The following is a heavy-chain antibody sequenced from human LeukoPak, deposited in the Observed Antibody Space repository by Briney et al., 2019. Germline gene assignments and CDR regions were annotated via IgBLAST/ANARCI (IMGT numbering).Heavy chain of an antibody. J-gene: IGHJ6*03. CDR2: IIPIFGTA. CDR3: ARSSIAARPFYYYYYYYMDV. CDR1: GGTFSSYA. Sequence: ASVKVSCKASGGTFSSYAISWVRQAPGQGLEWMGGIIPIFGTANYAQKFQGRVTITTDESTSTAYMEQSSLRSEDTAVYYCARSSIAARPFYYYYYYYMDVWGKGTTVTVSS. V-gene: IGHV1-69*05. D-gene: IGHD6-6*01.